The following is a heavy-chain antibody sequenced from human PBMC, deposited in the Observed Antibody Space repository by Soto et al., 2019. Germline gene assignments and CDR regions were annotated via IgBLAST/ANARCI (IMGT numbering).Heavy chain of an antibody. D-gene: IGHD6-6*01. J-gene: IGHJ6*03. CDR2: INAGNGNT. CDR1: GYTFTSYA. V-gene: IGHV1-3*01. Sequence: EASVKVSCKASGYTFTSYAMHWVRQAPGQRLEWMGWINAGNGNTKYSQKFQGRVTITRDTSASTAYMELSSLRSEDTAVYYCARDQSLEDYYYYYMDVWGKGTTVTVSS. CDR3: ARDQSLEDYYYYYMDV.